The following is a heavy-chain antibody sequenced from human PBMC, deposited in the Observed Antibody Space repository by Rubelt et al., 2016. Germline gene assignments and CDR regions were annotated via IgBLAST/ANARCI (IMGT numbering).Heavy chain of an antibody. CDR1: GASVTTIPYY. CDR2: LHYSGST. CDR3: ARHVEGDSALDN. D-gene: IGHD1-26*01. V-gene: IGHV4-39*01. J-gene: IGHJ4*02. Sequence: QLQLQESGPGRVKPSETLSLTCTVSGASVTTIPYYWAWIRQPPGKGLEWVGCLHYSGSTYYNPSLNSRVTVFLERSKNQFSLNLRSVTAADTAVYYCARHVEGDSALDNWGQGTLVTVSP.